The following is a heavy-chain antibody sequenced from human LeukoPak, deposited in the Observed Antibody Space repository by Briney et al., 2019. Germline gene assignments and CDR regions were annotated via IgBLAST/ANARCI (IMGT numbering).Heavy chain of an antibody. D-gene: IGHD4-11*01. CDR2: IYHSGST. Sequence: SETLSLTCTVSGGSISSGGYYWSWIRQPPGKGLEWIGYIYHSGSTYYNPSLKSRVTISVDTSKNQFSLKLSSVTAADTAVYYCARDDYSNFGLDYWGQGTLVTVSS. V-gene: IGHV4-30-2*01. CDR3: ARDDYSNFGLDY. CDR1: GGSISSGGYY. J-gene: IGHJ4*02.